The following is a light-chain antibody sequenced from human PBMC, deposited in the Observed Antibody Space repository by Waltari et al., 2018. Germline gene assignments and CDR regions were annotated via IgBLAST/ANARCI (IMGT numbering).Light chain of an antibody. CDR2: GAS. CDR3: QQANSFPLT. J-gene: IGKJ4*01. V-gene: IGKV1-12*01. Sequence: DIQMTQSPSSVSASVGDRVTVTCRASQDVGSWLAWYQQKPGKAPKRLIYGASSLQSGVPSRFSCSGSGTDFTLTISSLQPEDFATYFCQQANSFPLTFGGGTKIEIK. CDR1: QDVGSW.